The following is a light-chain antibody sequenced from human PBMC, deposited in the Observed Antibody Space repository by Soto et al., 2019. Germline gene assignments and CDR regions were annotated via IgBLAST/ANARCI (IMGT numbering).Light chain of an antibody. Sequence: EIVLTQSPATLSLSPGERATLSCRASQSVSSYLAWYQQKPGQAPRLLIYDASNRATGIPAMFSDSGSGTDFTLTISSLEPEDFAVYYCQQRSNWPTFGQGTKVDIK. CDR1: QSVSSY. CDR2: DAS. V-gene: IGKV3-11*01. CDR3: QQRSNWPT. J-gene: IGKJ1*01.